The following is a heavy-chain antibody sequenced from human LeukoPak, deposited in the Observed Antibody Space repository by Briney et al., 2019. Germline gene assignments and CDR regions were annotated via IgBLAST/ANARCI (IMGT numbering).Heavy chain of an antibody. CDR1: GYTFTSYD. D-gene: IGHD3-9*01. CDR2: MNPNSGNT. CDR3: ARGPPYYDILTGSYWFDP. J-gene: IGHJ5*02. Sequence: ASVKVSCKAPGYTFTSYDINWVRQATGQGLEWMGWMNPNSGNTGYAQKFQGRVTMTRNTSISTAYMELSSLRSEDTAVYYCARGPPYYDILTGSYWFDPWGQGTLVTVSS. V-gene: IGHV1-8*01.